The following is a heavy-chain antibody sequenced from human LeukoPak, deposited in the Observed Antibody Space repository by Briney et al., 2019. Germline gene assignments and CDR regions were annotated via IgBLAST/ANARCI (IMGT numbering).Heavy chain of an antibody. CDR1: GFTFSSYW. CDR3: IADTPDYAPYDFDY. J-gene: IGHJ4*02. CDR2: IKSRGDGGTT. D-gene: IGHD2-2*01. Sequence: GGSLRLSCAASGFTFSSYWMSWVRQAPGKGLEWVARIKSRGDGGTTDYAAPVKGRFTISRDDSVSSVHLQMNSLKIEDTAVYYCIADTPDYAPYDFDYWGQGTLVTVSS. V-gene: IGHV3-15*05.